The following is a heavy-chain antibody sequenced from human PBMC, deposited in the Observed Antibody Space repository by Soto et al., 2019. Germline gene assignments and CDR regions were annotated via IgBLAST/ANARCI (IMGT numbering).Heavy chain of an antibody. CDR2: IYYSGST. D-gene: IGHD2-2*01. CDR1: GGSISSYY. V-gene: IGHV4-59*08. Sequence: SETLSLTCTVSGGSISSYYWSWIRQPPGKGLEWIGYIYYSGSTNYNPSLKSRVTISVDTSRNQFTLNLSSVTAADTTVNYWAGHRSAVPAAIGAYYYYYDMDVWGKGTTVTVSS. CDR3: AGHRSAVPAAIGAYYYYYDMDV. J-gene: IGHJ6*03.